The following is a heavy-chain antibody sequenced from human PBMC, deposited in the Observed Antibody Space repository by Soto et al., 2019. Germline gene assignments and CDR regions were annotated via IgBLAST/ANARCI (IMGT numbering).Heavy chain of an antibody. Sequence: QVQLVQSGAEVRQPGSSVTVSCKASGGTFSNYAISWVRHAPGQVLEWMGGIIPIVGTGSYAQKFQGRVTITADEPTTTAYMGQSSLRFEDTAVYYCARVVILVPTASTHYYYHMDVWGPGTTVTVSS. J-gene: IGHJ6*02. CDR1: GGTFSNYA. CDR2: IIPIVGTG. V-gene: IGHV1-69*01. D-gene: IGHD2-2*01. CDR3: ARVVILVPTASTHYYYHMDV.